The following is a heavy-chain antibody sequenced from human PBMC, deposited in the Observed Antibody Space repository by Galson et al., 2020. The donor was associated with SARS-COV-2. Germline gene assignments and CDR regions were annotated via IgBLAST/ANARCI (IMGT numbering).Heavy chain of an antibody. CDR3: ARQYYYGSGSLKLYFDL. V-gene: IGHV4-39*01. CDR2: IYYSGTT. CDR1: GASIRSSSYY. J-gene: IGHJ2*01. D-gene: IGHD3-10*01. Sequence: ASETLSLTCTVSGASIRSSSYYWAWTRQPPGKGLEWIGSIYYSGTTYYNPSRKSRVTISVDTSKKQFFLRLRSVTAADTAVYFCARQYYYGSGSLKLYFDLWGRGTLVSVSS.